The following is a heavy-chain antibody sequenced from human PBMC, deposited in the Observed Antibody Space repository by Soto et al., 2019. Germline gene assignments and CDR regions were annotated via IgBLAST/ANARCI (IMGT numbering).Heavy chain of an antibody. V-gene: IGHV1-18*04. D-gene: IGHD6-13*01. J-gene: IGHJ6*02. CDR1: GYTFISYG. CDR2: ISAYNGNT. Sequence: XSGKVSCKASGYTFISYGITWVRQAPGQGLEWMGWISAYNGNTNYAQKLQGRVTMTTDTSTSTAYMELRSLRSDDTAVYYCARSWVEQKLVFDYYYGMDVWGQGTTVTVPS. CDR3: ARSWVEQKLVFDYYYGMDV.